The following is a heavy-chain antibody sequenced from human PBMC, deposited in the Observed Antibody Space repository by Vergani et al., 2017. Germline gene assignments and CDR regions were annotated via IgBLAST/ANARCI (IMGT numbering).Heavy chain of an antibody. CDR3: ARARRSSSWYVGGWFDP. D-gene: IGHD6-13*01. Sequence: QLQLQESGPGLVKPSETLSLTCTVSGGSISSSSYYWGWIRQPPGKGLEWIGSIYYSGSTYYNPSLKSRVTISVDTSKNQFSLKLSSVTAADTAVYYCARARRSSSWYVGGWFDPWGQGTLVTVSS. CDR1: GGSISSSSYY. V-gene: IGHV4-39*07. CDR2: IYYSGST. J-gene: IGHJ5*02.